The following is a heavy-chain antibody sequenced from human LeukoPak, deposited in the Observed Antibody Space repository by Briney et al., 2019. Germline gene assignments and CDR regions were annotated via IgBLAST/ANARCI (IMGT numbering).Heavy chain of an antibody. CDR3: AELGITMIGGV. CDR2: ISSSGSTI. D-gene: IGHD3-10*02. J-gene: IGHJ6*04. CDR1: GFTFSSYE. Sequence: AGGSLRLSCAASGFTFSSYETKWVRQAPGKGLEWVSYISSSGSTIYYADSVKGRFTISRDNAKNSLYLQMNSLRAEDTAVYYCAELGITMIGGVWGKGTTVTISS. V-gene: IGHV3-48*03.